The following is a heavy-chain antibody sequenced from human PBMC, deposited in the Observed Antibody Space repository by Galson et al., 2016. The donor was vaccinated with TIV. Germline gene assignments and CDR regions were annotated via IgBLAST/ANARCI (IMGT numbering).Heavy chain of an antibody. CDR2: VYGDDNT. D-gene: IGHD2-2*01. CDR1: GLTVSANY. J-gene: IGHJ6*02. Sequence: LSCAASGLTVSANYLNWVRQAPGKGLEWVSIVYGDDNTYYADSVKGRFTISRDNSKNTVYLEMNSLRAEDTAVYYCARDRHFCTSASCYLGYYYDYGMDVWGQGTTVTVSS. CDR3: ARDRHFCTSASCYLGYYYDYGMDV. V-gene: IGHV3-53*01.